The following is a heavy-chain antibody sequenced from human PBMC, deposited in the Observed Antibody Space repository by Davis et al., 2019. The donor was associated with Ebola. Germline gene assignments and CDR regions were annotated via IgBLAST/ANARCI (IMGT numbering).Heavy chain of an antibody. J-gene: IGHJ6*04. CDR3: ARATGMDV. CDR2: ISYDGSNK. V-gene: IGHV3-30-3*01. Sequence: GESLKISCADSVITFSSYAMTWVRQAPGKGLEWVAVISYDGSNKYYADSVKGRFTISRDNSKNTLYLQMNSLRAEDTAVYYCARATGMDVWGKGTTVTVSS. CDR1: VITFSSYA.